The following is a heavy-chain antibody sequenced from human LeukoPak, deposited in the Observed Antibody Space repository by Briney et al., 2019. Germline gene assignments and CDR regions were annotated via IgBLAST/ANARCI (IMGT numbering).Heavy chain of an antibody. CDR1: GFTFSSYT. V-gene: IGHV3-43*02. CDR2: ISGDGGST. D-gene: IGHD5-18*01. J-gene: IGHJ4*02. Sequence: PGGSLRLSCAASGFTFSSYTMHWVRQAPGKGLEWVSLISGDGGSTYYADSVKGRFIISRDNSKNSLYLQMNSLRTEDTALYYCAKDILLTAMIDYWGQGTLVTVSS. CDR3: AKDILLTAMIDY.